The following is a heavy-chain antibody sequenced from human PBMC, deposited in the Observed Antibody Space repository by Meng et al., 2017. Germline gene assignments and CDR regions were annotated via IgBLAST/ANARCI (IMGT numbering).Heavy chain of an antibody. CDR2: IKEDGSEK. D-gene: IGHD3-16*02. Sequence: GSLKISCAASGFTFSSYWMTWVRQAPGKGLEWVANIKEDGSEKFYVDSVKGRFTISRDNAKNSLYLQMNSLRAEDTAVYYCARARYDYVWGSYRYRVLDYWGQGTLVTVSS. V-gene: IGHV3-7*01. CDR1: GFTFSSYW. CDR3: ARARYDYVWGSYRYRVLDY. J-gene: IGHJ4*02.